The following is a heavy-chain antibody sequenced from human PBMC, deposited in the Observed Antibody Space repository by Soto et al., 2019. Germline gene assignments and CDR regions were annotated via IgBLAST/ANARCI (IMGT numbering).Heavy chain of an antibody. CDR1: VFTFSSYS. CDR3: ARDTRRPDYYDSSGYYYIDY. D-gene: IGHD3-22*01. J-gene: IGHJ4*02. Sequence: PGGPLRLSCAASVFTFSSYSMNWVRQAPGKGLQWVSSISSSSSYIYYADSVKGRFTISRDNAKNSLYLQMNSLRDEDTAVYYCARDTRRPDYYDSSGYYYIDYWGQGTLVTVSS. CDR2: ISSSSSYI. V-gene: IGHV3-21*01.